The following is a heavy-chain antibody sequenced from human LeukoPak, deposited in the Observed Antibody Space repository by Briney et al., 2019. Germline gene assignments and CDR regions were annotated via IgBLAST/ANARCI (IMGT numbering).Heavy chain of an antibody. CDR1: GGSISSGGYY. D-gene: IGHD5-12*01. V-gene: IGHV4-31*03. Sequence: SQTLSLTCTVSGGSISSGGYYWSWIRQHPGKGLEWIGYIYYSGSTYYNPSLKSRVTISVDTSKNQFSLKLSSVTAADTAVYYCARDGSGYSGYEYAFDTWGQGTMVTVSS. CDR2: IYYSGST. CDR3: ARDGSGYSGYEYAFDT. J-gene: IGHJ3*02.